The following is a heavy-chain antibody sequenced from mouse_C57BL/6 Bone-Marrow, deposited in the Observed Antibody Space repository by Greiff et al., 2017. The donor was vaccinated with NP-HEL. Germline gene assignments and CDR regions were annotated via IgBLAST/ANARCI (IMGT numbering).Heavy chain of an antibody. J-gene: IGHJ3*01. V-gene: IGHV1-42*01. CDR1: GYSFTGYY. CDR3: ARRGDYSNYVGFAY. CDR2: INPSTGGT. D-gene: IGHD2-5*01. Sequence: VQLQQSGPELVKPGASVKISCKASGYSFTGYYMNWVKQSPEKSLEWIGEINPSTGGTTYNQKFKAKATLTVDKSSSTAYMQLKSLTSEDSAVYYCARRGDYSNYVGFAYWGQGTLVTVSA.